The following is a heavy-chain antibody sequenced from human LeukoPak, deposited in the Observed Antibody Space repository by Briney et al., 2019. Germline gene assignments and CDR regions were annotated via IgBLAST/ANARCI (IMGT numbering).Heavy chain of an antibody. V-gene: IGHV3-21*01. CDR1: GFTFSSYS. CDR2: ISSSSSYI. CDR3: AKDQAVPAAWGYFDY. Sequence: GGSLRLSCAASGFTFSSYSMNWVRQAPGKGLEWVSSISSSSSYIYYADSVKGRFTISRDNAKNSLYLQMNSLRAEDTAVYYCAKDQAVPAAWGYFDYWGQGTLVTVSS. D-gene: IGHD2-2*01. J-gene: IGHJ4*02.